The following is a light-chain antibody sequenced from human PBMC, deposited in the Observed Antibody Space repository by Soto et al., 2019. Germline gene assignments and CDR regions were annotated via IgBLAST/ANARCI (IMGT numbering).Light chain of an antibody. Sequence: QSALTQPASVSGSPGQSITISCTGTSSDIGSYNLVSWYQHHPGKAPQLIIYEVTKRPAGVSGHFSGSKSGNTASLTIYVLKAEDEADYYCCSSARSNPFCVFGGGTKLTVL. CDR3: CSSARSNPFCV. CDR1: SSDIGSYNL. J-gene: IGLJ3*02. V-gene: IGLV2-23*02. CDR2: EVT.